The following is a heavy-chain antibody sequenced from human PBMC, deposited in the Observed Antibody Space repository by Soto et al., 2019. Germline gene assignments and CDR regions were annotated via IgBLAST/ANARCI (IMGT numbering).Heavy chain of an antibody. D-gene: IGHD5-12*01. V-gene: IGHV4-34*01. CDR1: GGSFSGYY. CDR3: ARQDGYNKDYFDY. Sequence: PSETLSLTCAVYGGSFSGYYWSWIRQPPGKGLEWIGEINHSGSTNYNPSLKSRVTISVDTSKNQFSLKLSSVTAADTAVYYCARQDGYNKDYFDYWGQGTLVTVSS. CDR2: INHSGST. J-gene: IGHJ4*02.